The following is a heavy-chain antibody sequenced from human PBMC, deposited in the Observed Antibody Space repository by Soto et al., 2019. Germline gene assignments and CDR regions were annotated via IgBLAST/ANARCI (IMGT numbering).Heavy chain of an antibody. CDR1: GGSISSYY. Sequence: SETLSLTCTVSGGSISSYYWSWIRQPPGKGLEWIGYIYYSGSTNYNPSLKSRVTISVDTSKNQFSLKLSSVTAADTAVYYCARRIQHNYYYYYGMDVWGQGTTVTVSS. CDR2: IYYSGST. J-gene: IGHJ6*02. V-gene: IGHV4-59*01. CDR3: ARRIQHNYYYYYGMDV. D-gene: IGHD1-1*01.